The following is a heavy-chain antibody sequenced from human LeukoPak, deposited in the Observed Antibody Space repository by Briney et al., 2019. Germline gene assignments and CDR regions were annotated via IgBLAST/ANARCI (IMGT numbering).Heavy chain of an antibody. CDR3: ARDLFAADYYYYYGMDV. CDR1: GFTFSSYA. CDR2: ISYDGSNK. D-gene: IGHD3-3*01. V-gene: IGHV3-30*04. Sequence: PGRSLRLSCAASGFTFSSYAMPWVRQAPGKGLEWVAVISYDGSNKYYADSVKGRFTISRDNSKNTLYLQMNSLRAEDTAVYYCARDLFAADYYYYYGMDVWGQGTTVTVSS. J-gene: IGHJ6*02.